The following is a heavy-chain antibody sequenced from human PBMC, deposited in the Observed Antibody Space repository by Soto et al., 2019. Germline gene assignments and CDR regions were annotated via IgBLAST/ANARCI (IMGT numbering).Heavy chain of an antibody. J-gene: IGHJ4*02. D-gene: IGHD3-22*01. CDR3: AKDRREPYYYDSSGYYGFDY. V-gene: IGHV3-23*01. Sequence: PGGSLRLSCAASGFTFSSYAMSWVRQAPGKGLEWVSAISGSGGSTYYADSVKGRFTISRDNSKNTLYLQMNSLRAEDTAVYYCAKDRREPYYYDSSGYYGFDYWGQGTLVTVS. CDR1: GFTFSSYA. CDR2: ISGSGGST.